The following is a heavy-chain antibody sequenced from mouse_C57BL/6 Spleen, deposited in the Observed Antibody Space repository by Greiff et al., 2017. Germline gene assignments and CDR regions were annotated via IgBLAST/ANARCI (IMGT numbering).Heavy chain of an antibody. CDR1: GYSFTSYY. Sequence: VQLQQSGPELVKPGASVKISCKASGYSFTSYYIHWVKQRPGQGLEWIGWIYPGSGNTKYNEKFKGKATLTADTSSSTAYMQLSSLTSEDSAVYYCARSPYDYYAMDYWGQGTSVTVSS. CDR2: IYPGSGNT. V-gene: IGHV1-66*01. D-gene: IGHD6-5*01. J-gene: IGHJ4*01. CDR3: ARSPYDYYAMDY.